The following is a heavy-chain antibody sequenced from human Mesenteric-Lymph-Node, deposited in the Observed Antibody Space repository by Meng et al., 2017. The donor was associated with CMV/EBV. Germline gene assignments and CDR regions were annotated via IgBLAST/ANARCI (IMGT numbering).Heavy chain of an antibody. CDR3: RLKGY. CDR2: IDPKDNET. CDR1: GYTITDYY. Sequence: PGATVPIPCRVSGYTITDYYLHWVQQVPGKGLEWMGLIDPKDNETIYAEKFQGRVTITADTSADTVYLEVNRLRSEDTAVYYCRLKGYWGQGTLVTVSS. V-gene: IGHV1-69-2*01. J-gene: IGHJ4*02.